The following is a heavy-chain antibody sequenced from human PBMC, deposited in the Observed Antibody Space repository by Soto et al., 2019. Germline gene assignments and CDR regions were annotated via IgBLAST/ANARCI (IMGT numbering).Heavy chain of an antibody. CDR1: GASIRSTDYY. D-gene: IGHD2-21*02. V-gene: IGHV4-30-4*01. CDR3: LRTAREGAVAPHWFDR. CDR2: VYYTGST. Sequence: SETLSLTCTVSGASIRSTDYYWSWIRQAPGKGLEWIGYVYYTGSTYYNPSLMSRLTISVDTSKNQFSLKLTSVTAAETAVYYCLRTAREGAVAPHWFDRWGQGTQVTVSS. J-gene: IGHJ5*02.